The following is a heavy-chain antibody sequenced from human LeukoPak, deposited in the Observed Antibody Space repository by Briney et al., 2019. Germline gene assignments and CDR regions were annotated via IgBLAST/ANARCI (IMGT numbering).Heavy chain of an antibody. Sequence: ASVKVSYKASGYTFTSYGISWVRQAPGQGLEWMGWISAYNGNTNYAQKLQGRVTMTTDTSTSTAYMELRSLRSDDTAVYYCARGPYCSGGSCYFDAFDIWGQGTMVTVSS. D-gene: IGHD2-15*01. V-gene: IGHV1-18*01. J-gene: IGHJ3*02. CDR3: ARGPYCSGGSCYFDAFDI. CDR1: GYTFTSYG. CDR2: ISAYNGNT.